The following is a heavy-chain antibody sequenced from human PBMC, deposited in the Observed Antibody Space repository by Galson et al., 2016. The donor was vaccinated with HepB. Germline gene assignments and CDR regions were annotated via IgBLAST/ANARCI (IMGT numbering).Heavy chain of an antibody. CDR3: ARDPPGIGNYFDY. Sequence: TLSLTCTVSGDSISSTSYYWSWIRQPAGKGLEWIGRMSTSGTTNYNPSLKSRVTISVDTSKNQFSLNLSSVTAADTAVYYCARDPPGIGNYFDYCGQGTLVSVSS. CDR2: MSTSGTT. V-gene: IGHV4-61*02. D-gene: IGHD1-26*01. J-gene: IGHJ4*02. CDR1: GDSISSTSYY.